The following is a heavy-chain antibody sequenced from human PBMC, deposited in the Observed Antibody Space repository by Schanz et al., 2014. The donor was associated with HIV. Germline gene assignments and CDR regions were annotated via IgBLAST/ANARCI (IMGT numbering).Heavy chain of an antibody. Sequence: QVQVQQTGAGLLKPSETLTLTCVVYGGSFSGHYWSWIRQSPGKGLEWIGSVFYSGSTHYNSSLKSGVTISVDTSKNQFTLKLSSVTAADTGVYYCARRGGYQLLSKDYFYYGMDVWGQGTTVTVSS. V-gene: IGHV4-34*12. CDR1: GGSFSGHY. CDR2: VFYSGST. CDR3: ARRGGYQLLSKDYFYYGMDV. J-gene: IGHJ6*02. D-gene: IGHD2-2*01.